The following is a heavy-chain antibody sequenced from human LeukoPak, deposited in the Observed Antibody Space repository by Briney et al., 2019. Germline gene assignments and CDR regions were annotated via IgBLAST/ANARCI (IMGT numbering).Heavy chain of an antibody. CDR1: GFTFSNYN. CDR3: ARGDSVGMDY. Sequence: GGSLRLSCAASGFTFSNYNMNWVRRAPGKGLEWVSSISSSSSYIYYADSVKGRFTISRDNANNSLYLQMNSLRAEDTTVYYCARGDSVGMDYWGEGTLVTVSS. D-gene: IGHD1-26*01. V-gene: IGHV3-21*01. CDR2: ISSSSSYI. J-gene: IGHJ4*02.